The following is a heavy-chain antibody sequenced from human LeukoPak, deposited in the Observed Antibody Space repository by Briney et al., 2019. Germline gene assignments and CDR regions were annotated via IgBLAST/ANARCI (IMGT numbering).Heavy chain of an antibody. V-gene: IGHV4-34*01. D-gene: IGHD5-12*01. J-gene: IGHJ4*02. CDR3: ARASRLGGYDQYYFDY. CDR2: INHSGST. Sequence: SETLSLTCAVYGGSFSGYYWSWIRQPPGKGLEWIGEINHSGSTNYNPSLKSRVTISVDTSKNQFSLKLSSVTAADTAVYYCARASRLGGYDQYYFDYWGQGTLVTVSS. CDR1: GGSFSGYY.